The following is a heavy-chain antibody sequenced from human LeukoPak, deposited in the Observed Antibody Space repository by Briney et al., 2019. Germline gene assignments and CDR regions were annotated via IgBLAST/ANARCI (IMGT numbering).Heavy chain of an antibody. V-gene: IGHV1-46*01. Sequence: ASVKVSCKASGYTFTSYYMHWVRQAPGQGLEWMGLINPTGGSTGYAQKFQGRVTMTRNTSISTAYMELSSLRSEDTAVYYCARALSWEYSYGWGNYYYYYYMDVWGKGTTVTISS. CDR1: GYTFTSYY. CDR3: ARALSWEYSYGWGNYYYYYYMDV. D-gene: IGHD5-18*01. J-gene: IGHJ6*03. CDR2: INPTGGST.